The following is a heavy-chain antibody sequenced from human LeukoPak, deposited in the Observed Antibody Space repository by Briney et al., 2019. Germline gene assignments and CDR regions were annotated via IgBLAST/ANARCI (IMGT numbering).Heavy chain of an antibody. CDR1: GGSISNYY. J-gene: IGHJ4*02. D-gene: IGHD1-26*01. V-gene: IGHV4-4*07. CDR2: MHSSGST. CDR3: ARDRGSGIYAY. Sequence: SETLSLTCTVSGGSISNYYWNWIRQPAGKGLEWIGRMHSSGSTNYNPSLKSRVTMSVDTSRNQFSLTLTSVTAADTAVYYCARDRGSGIYAYWGQGPLVTVSS.